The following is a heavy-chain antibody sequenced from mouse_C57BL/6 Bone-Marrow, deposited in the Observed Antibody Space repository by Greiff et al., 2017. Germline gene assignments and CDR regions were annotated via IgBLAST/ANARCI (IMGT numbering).Heavy chain of an antibody. J-gene: IGHJ3*01. CDR1: GFNFTEYT. CDR2: FYPGSGSI. D-gene: IGHD1-1*01. V-gene: IGHV1-62-2*01. CDR3: AKHDPLYYGSSPLFAY. Sequence: QVQLQQSGAELVKPGASVKLSCKASGFNFTEYTIHWVKQRSGQGLEWIGWFYPGSGSIKYNEKFKDKATLTADKSSSTVYMELSRLPSEDSAVYFCAKHDPLYYGSSPLFAYWGQGTLVTVSA.